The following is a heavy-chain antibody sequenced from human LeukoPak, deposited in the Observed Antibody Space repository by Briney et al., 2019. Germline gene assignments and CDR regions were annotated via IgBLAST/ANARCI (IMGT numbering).Heavy chain of an antibody. V-gene: IGHV3-53*01. CDR1: GFTVSSNY. D-gene: IGHD1-1*01. CDR2: IYSGGST. Sequence: GGSLRLSCAASGFTVSSNYMSWVRQAPGKGLEWVSVIYSGGSTYYADSVKGRFTVSRDNSKNTLYLQMNSLRAEDTAVYYCITERSGAFDNWGQGTLVTVSS. CDR3: ITERSGAFDN. J-gene: IGHJ4*02.